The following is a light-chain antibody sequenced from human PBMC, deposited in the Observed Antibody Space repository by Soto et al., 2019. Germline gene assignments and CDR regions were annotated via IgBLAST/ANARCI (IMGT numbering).Light chain of an antibody. CDR3: NSYTSRRTRV. Sequence: QSALTQPASVSGSPGQSITISCTRTTSDVGGYNYVSWYQQHPGKAPKLLIYEVDNRPSGVSNRFSGSKSGNTASLTISGLQAEDEAHYYCNSYTSRRTRVFGGGTKLTVL. V-gene: IGLV2-14*01. CDR2: EVD. J-gene: IGLJ3*02. CDR1: TSDVGGYNY.